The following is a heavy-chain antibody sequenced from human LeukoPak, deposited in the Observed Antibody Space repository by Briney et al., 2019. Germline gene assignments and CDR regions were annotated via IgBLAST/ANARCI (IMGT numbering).Heavy chain of an antibody. J-gene: IGHJ5*02. D-gene: IGHD2-15*01. CDR2: ISSSSSYI. V-gene: IGHV3-21*01. Sequence: TGGSLRLSCAASGFTFSSYSMNWVRQAPGKGLEWVSSISSSSSYIYYADSVKGRFTISRDNAKNSLYLQMNSLRAEDTAVYYCARGGDQWSWFDPWGQGTLVTVSS. CDR3: ARGGDQWSWFDP. CDR1: GFTFSSYS.